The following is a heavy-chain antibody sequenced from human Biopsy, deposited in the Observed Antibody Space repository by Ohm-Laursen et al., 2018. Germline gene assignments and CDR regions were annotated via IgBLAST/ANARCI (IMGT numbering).Heavy chain of an antibody. CDR3: ARIPILVVPAAIVYRHRRHLQGLDV. D-gene: IGHD2-2*02. V-gene: IGHV2-70*16. CDR2: IYWDDAK. Sequence: PTQTLTLTCTLSGFSLNTRGMSVTWIRQPPGKALEWLAPIYWDDAKFYNWSLKTRLTISKDTSENHVVLTLSDVDPVDTATYYCARIPILVVPAAIVYRHRRHLQGLDVWGQGTTVIVSS. J-gene: IGHJ6*02. CDR1: GFSLNTRGMS.